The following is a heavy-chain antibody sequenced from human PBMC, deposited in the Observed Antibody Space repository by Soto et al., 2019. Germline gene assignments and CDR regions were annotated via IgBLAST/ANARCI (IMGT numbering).Heavy chain of an antibody. Sequence: PGESLKISCEGSGYNFNTYWIGWVRQMPGKGLEWMALIYPGDSDTRYSPSFEGQVTLSVDRPIGTAYLQWSSLKASDTAIYYCATSTVSYVDIVSSTTRGYFDHWGQGTLVTVSS. J-gene: IGHJ4*02. V-gene: IGHV5-51*01. CDR2: IYPGDSDT. CDR3: ATSTVSYVDIVSSTTRGYFDH. CDR1: GYNFNTYW. D-gene: IGHD5-12*01.